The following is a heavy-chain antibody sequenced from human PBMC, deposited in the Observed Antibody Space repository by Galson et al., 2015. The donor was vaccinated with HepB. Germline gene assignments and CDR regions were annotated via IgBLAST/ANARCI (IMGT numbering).Heavy chain of an antibody. CDR3: AREGRPRGYRRGNWFDP. J-gene: IGHJ5*02. V-gene: IGHV4-34*01. Sequence: SETLSLTCAVYGGSFSGCYWSWIRQPPGKGLEWIGEINHSGSTNYSPSLKSRVTISVDTSKNQFSLKLSSVTAADTAVYYCAREGRPRGYRRGNWFDPWGQGTLVTVSS. CDR1: GGSFSGCY. CDR2: INHSGST. D-gene: IGHD5-18*01.